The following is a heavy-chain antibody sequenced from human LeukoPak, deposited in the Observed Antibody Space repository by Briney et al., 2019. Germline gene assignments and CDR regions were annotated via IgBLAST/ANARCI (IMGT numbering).Heavy chain of an antibody. CDR3: ARGGYFDY. CDR1: GFTFSSYG. Sequence: GGSLRLSCAASGFTFSSYGMHWVRQAPGKGLEWVAVISYDGSNKYYADSVKGRFTISRDNSKNTLYLQMNSLRAEDTAVYYCARGGYFDYWGQGTLVTVSS. D-gene: IGHD3-16*01. V-gene: IGHV3-30*03. J-gene: IGHJ4*02. CDR2: ISYDGSNK.